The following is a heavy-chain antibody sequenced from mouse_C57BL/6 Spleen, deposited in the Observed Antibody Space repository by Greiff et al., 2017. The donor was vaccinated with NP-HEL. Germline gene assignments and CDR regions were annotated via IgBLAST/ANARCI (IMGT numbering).Heavy chain of an antibody. D-gene: IGHD2-5*01. CDR2: IDPNSGGT. Sequence: QVQLKQPGAELVKPGASVKLSCKASGYTFTSYWMHWVKQRPGRGLEWIGRIDPNSGGTKYNEKFKSKATLTVDKPSSTAYMQLSSLTSEDSAVYYCARSVTHNFDYWGQGTTLTVSS. CDR1: GYTFTSYW. V-gene: IGHV1-72*01. CDR3: ARSVTHNFDY. J-gene: IGHJ2*01.